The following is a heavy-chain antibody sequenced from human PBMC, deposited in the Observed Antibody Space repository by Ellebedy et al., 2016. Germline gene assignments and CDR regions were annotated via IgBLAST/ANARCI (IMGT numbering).Heavy chain of an antibody. CDR2: LYSDGKT. CDR1: GFTVTNDY. Sequence: GGSLRLXXVASGFTVTNDYMTWVRQAPGKGLEWVSLLYSDGKTYYADSVKGRFTISRDNSKNTLYLQKNSLRAEDTAVYYCATRRYGNSDIWGLGTTVTVSS. J-gene: IGHJ3*02. V-gene: IGHV3-53*01. CDR3: ATRRYGNSDI. D-gene: IGHD4-11*01.